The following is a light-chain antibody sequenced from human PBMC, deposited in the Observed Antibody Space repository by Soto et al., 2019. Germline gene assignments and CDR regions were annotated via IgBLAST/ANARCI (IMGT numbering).Light chain of an antibody. CDR1: SSDVGGYKY. Sequence: QSALTQPPSASGSPGQSVTISCTGTSSDVGGYKYVSWYQQHPGKAPKLMIFEVNKRPSGVPDRFSGYKSGNTASLTVSELQAEDEADYYCSSYAGINNLGVFGPGTKLTVL. CDR3: SSYAGINNLGV. J-gene: IGLJ1*01. V-gene: IGLV2-8*01. CDR2: EVN.